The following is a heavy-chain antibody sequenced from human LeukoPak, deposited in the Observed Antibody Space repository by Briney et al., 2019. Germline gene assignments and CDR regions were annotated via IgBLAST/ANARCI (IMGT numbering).Heavy chain of an antibody. D-gene: IGHD2-2*01. CDR2: INHSGST. J-gene: IGHJ6*03. V-gene: IGHV4-39*07. CDR1: GGSISSSSYY. CDR3: ARNVHQVVPAAMRVYYYYYMDV. Sequence: PSETLSLTCTVSGGSISSSSYYRGWIRQPPGKGLEWIGEINHSGSTNYNPSLKSRVTISVDTSKNQFSLKLSSVTAADTAVYYCARNVHQVVPAAMRVYYYYYMDVWGKGTTVTVSS.